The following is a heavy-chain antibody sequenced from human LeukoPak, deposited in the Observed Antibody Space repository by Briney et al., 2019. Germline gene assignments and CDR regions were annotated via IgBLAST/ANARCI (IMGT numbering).Heavy chain of an antibody. V-gene: IGHV3-21*01. CDR2: ISSSSSYI. J-gene: IGHJ4*02. CDR3: ARQTEWLFFDY. Sequence: GSLRLSFAASGFTFSSYSMNWVRPAPGKGLEWVSSISSSSSYIYYADSVKGRFTISRDNAKNSLYLQMNSLRAEDTAVYYCARQTEWLFFDYWGQGTLVTVSS. CDR1: GFTFSSYS. D-gene: IGHD3-3*01.